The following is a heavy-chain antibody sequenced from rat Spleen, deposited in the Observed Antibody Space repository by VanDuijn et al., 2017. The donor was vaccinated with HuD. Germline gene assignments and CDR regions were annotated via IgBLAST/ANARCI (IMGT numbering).Heavy chain of an antibody. Sequence: VQLVESGGGLVRPGGSLKLSCSVSGFTFSNFDMAWVRQAPTKGLEWVSSISPSGVTYYRDSVKGRFTVSRENAKSTLYFLMDSLRSEDTATYYCVRQDTSGYSNWFAYWGQGALVTVSS. J-gene: IGHJ3*01. V-gene: IGHV5-25*01. D-gene: IGHD4-3*01. CDR1: GFTFSNFD. CDR2: ISPSGVT. CDR3: VRQDTSGYSNWFAY.